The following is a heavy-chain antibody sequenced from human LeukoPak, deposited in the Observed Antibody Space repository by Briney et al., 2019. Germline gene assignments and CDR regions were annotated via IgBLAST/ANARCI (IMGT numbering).Heavy chain of an antibody. CDR3: SGNSSGYYWGGFDY. V-gene: IGHV4-39*07. J-gene: IGHJ4*02. CDR1: GGSISSSSYY. D-gene: IGHD3-22*01. Sequence: SETLSLTCTVSGGSISSSSYYWGWIRQPPGKGLEWIGSIYYSGSTYYNPSLKSRVTISVDTSKNQFSLKLSSVTAADTAVYYCSGNSSGYYWGGFDYWGQGTLVTVSS. CDR2: IYYSGST.